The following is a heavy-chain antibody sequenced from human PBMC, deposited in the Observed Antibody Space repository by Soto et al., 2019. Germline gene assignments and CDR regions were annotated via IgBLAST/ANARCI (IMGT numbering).Heavy chain of an antibody. CDR2: IYYSGDT. J-gene: IGHJ6*02. D-gene: IGHD2-2*01. CDR1: GGTINSGGYY. V-gene: IGHV4-31*03. CDR3: ARFPSRAHYFAMDV. Sequence: SETLSLTCTVSGGTINSGGYYWTWIRQHPGRGLESIGYIYYSGDTYYNPSLKSRLSISLDTSKNQFSLKLTSVTAADTAIYYCARFPSRAHYFAMDVWGHGTAVTVSS.